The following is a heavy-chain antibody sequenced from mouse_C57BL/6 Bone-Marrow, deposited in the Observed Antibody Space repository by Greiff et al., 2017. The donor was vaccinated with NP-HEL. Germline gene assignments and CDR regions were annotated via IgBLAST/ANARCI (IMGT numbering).Heavy chain of an antibody. J-gene: IGHJ4*01. CDR1: GYTFTSSW. CDR3: ARLPCDGCPYAMDY. V-gene: IGHV1-64*01. CDR2: IHPNSGST. Sequence: QVHVKQSGAELVKPGASVKLSCKASGYTFTSSWMHWVKQRPGQGLEWIGMIHPNSGSTNYNEKFKSKATLTVDKSSSPAYMQLSSLTSEDSAVYDCARLPCDGCPYAMDYWGQGTSLTVSS. D-gene: IGHD2-3*01.